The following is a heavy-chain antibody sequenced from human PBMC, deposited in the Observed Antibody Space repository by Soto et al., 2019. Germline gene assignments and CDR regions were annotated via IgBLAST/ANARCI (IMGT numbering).Heavy chain of an antibody. CDR2: IRSKAYGGTT. Sequence: PEGSLRLSCTASGFTFGDYAMSWVRQAPGKGLEWVGFIRSKAYGGTTEYAASVKGRFTISRDDSKSIAYLQMNSLKTEDTAVYYCTRALNAFDWFYYGMDVWGQGTTVTVYS. CDR1: GFTFGDYA. D-gene: IGHD3-9*01. V-gene: IGHV3-49*04. J-gene: IGHJ6*02. CDR3: TRALNAFDWFYYGMDV.